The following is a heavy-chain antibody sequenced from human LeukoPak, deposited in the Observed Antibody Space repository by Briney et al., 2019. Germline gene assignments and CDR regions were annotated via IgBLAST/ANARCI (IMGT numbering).Heavy chain of an antibody. Sequence: ASVKVSCKASGYTFTSYGISWVRQAPGQGLEWMGWISAYNGNTNYAQKLQGRVIMTTDTSTSTAYMELRSLRSDDTAVYYCARAVLRFLEWLPYFDYWGQGTLVTVSS. CDR2: ISAYNGNT. J-gene: IGHJ4*02. CDR1: GYTFTSYG. CDR3: ARAVLRFLEWLPYFDY. V-gene: IGHV1-18*01. D-gene: IGHD3-3*01.